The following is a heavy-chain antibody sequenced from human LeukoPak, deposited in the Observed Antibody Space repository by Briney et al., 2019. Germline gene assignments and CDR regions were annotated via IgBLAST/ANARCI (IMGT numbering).Heavy chain of an antibody. CDR1: AFTLRTSG. CDR2: IRYDGSDK. Sequence: GGSLRLSCAASAFTLRTSGMHWVRQAPGKGLEWVTFIRYDGSDKFYADSVRGRFTISRDNSKNTLFLQLNSLRVEDTAVYYGAKRADYYDSSRALYDAFDLWGQGTMVTVSS. J-gene: IGHJ3*01. V-gene: IGHV3-30*02. D-gene: IGHD3-16*01. CDR3: AKRADYYDSSRALYDAFDL.